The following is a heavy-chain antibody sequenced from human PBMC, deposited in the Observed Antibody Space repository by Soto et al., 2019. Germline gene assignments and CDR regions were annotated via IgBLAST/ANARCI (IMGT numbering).Heavy chain of an antibody. D-gene: IGHD3-3*01. V-gene: IGHV3-7*03. J-gene: IGHJ4*02. CDR1: GFTFDRYW. CDR2: IKQDGSEK. CDR3: AGRPSDPKYYGVFGY. Sequence: GGSLRLSCAASGFTFDRYWMTWVRQAPGKALEWVANIKQDGSEKNYVDSVKGRFTISRDNAKNSLFLQMDSLRAEDTAVYYCAGRPSDPKYYGVFGYWGPGTLVTVSS.